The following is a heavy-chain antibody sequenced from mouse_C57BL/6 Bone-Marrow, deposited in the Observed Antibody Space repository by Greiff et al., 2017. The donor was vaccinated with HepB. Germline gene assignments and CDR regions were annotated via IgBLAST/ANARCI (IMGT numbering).Heavy chain of an antibody. J-gene: IGHJ2*01. Sequence: QVQLQQSGAELVRPGTSVKVSCKASGYAFTNYLIEWVKQRPGQGLEWIGVINPGSGGTNYNEKFKGKATLTADKSSSTAYMQLSSLTSEDSAVYFCARRLYYGSEDYWGQGTTLTVSS. CDR1: GYAFTNYL. V-gene: IGHV1-54*01. D-gene: IGHD1-1*01. CDR3: ARRLYYGSEDY. CDR2: INPGSGGT.